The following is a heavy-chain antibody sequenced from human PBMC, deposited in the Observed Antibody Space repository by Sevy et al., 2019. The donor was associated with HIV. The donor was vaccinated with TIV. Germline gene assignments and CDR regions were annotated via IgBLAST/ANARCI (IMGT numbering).Heavy chain of an antibody. CDR2: VSHSGNT. D-gene: IGHD2-2*01. CDR1: GDSINTYY. J-gene: IGHJ4*02. Sequence: SETLSLTCTVSGDSINTYYWSWIWQPPGKGLEWIGYVSHSGNTNYNPSLKSRVSMSLDTSRNQFSLKVKSVTAADTAVYYCARLRWDLVVVPGATPGCYFDYWGQGTLVTVSS. CDR3: ARLRWDLVVVPGATPGCYFDY. V-gene: IGHV4-59*08.